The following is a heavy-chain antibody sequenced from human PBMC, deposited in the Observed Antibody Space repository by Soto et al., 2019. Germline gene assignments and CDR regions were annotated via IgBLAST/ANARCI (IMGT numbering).Heavy chain of an antibody. V-gene: IGHV4-4*02. CDR2: IYRTGST. J-gene: IGHJ4*02. CDR1: GGSFTSNNW. D-gene: IGHD1-7*01. CDR3: ASRDPGTSVDY. Sequence: SETLSLTCAVSGGSFTSNNWWPWVRQPPGQGLGWIGKIYRTGSTNYHPSLKSRVTISLDRTENHCSLKVTPLTAADTAVYYCASRDPGTSVDYRGQGTLVTVSS.